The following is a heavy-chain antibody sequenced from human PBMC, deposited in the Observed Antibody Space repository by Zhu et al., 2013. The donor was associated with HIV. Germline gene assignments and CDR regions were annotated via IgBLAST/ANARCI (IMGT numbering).Heavy chain of an antibody. CDR1: GYSFTDYY. V-gene: IGHV1-24*01. D-gene: IGHD3-16*01. J-gene: IGHJ5*02. CDR2: FDIEQGET. Sequence: QVQMVASRGREVKKSGASEKVSCKASGYSFTDYYLHWVRQAPGRGLEWVGGFDIEQGETIYAQKFQDRVTLTEDTSTDTAFMELTSLRSEDTAVYYCATGPTYSVSPAWGQGALVTVSS. CDR3: ATGPTYSVSPA.